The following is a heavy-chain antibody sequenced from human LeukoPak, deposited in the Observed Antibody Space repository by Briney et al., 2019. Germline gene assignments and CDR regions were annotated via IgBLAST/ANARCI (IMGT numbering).Heavy chain of an antibody. D-gene: IGHD6-19*01. Sequence: WVRQAPGKGLEWIGSIYYSGSTYYNPSLKSRVTISVDTSKNQFSLKLSPVAAADTAVYYCARWYSSGWYRFGPDYWGQGTLVTVSS. CDR3: ARWYSSGWYRFGPDY. J-gene: IGHJ4*02. V-gene: IGHV4-39*07. CDR2: IYYSGST.